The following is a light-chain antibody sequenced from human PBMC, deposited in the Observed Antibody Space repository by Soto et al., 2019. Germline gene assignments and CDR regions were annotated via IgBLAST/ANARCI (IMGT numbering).Light chain of an antibody. V-gene: IGKV3-20*01. J-gene: IGKJ4*01. Sequence: ETVLTQSPGTLSLSPGERATLFCRASQSVSNNYLAWYQKKPGQAPRLLIYGASSRATGIPDRFSGSGSGTDFTLTIRNLQPEDFATYYCQQYSRYPLTFGGGTKVEIK. CDR1: QSVSNNY. CDR3: QQYSRYPLT. CDR2: GAS.